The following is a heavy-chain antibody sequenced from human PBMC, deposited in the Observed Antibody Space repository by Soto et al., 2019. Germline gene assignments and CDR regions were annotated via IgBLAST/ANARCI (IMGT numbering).Heavy chain of an antibody. Sequence: SVKVSCKAPVYTFTGYGISWVRQAPGQGLEWMGWISAYNGNTNYAQKLQGRVTMTTDTSTRTAYMELRSLRSDDKAVYYCHLGTGGMDVWGQGTTVTVSS. CDR3: HLGTGGMDV. J-gene: IGHJ6*02. D-gene: IGHD3-10*01. CDR2: ISAYNGNT. V-gene: IGHV1-18*04. CDR1: VYTFTGYG.